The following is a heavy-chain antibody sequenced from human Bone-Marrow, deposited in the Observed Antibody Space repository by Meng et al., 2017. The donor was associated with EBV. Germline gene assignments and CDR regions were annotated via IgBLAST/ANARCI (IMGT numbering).Heavy chain of an antibody. CDR1: GGYIRSSAW. CDR2: SFYGGST. J-gene: IGHJ4*02. CDR3: AAGFRELVRSRDY. Sequence: HVQAPESGERLVKPAAILPLTCSVSGGYIRSSAWCGWVRQPPGKGLEWVGESFYGGSTNYNPSLASRVTISVDKPKNQFSLKLSSVSAADTAVYYCAAGFRELVRSRDYWGQGTLVTVSS. D-gene: IGHD3-10*01. V-gene: IGHV4-4*02.